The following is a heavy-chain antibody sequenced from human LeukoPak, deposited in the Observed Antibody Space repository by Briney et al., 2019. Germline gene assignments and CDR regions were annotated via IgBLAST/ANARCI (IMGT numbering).Heavy chain of an antibody. D-gene: IGHD1-26*01. CDR3: ASVTPSSGSYYDY. V-gene: IGHV1-69*05. J-gene: IGHJ4*02. CDR2: IIPIFGTA. CDR1: GGTFSSYA. Sequence: SVKVSCKASGGTFSSYAISWARQAPGQGLEWMGGIIPIFGTANYEQKFQGRVTITTDESTSTAYMELSSLRSEDTAVYYCASVTPSSGSYYDYWGQGTLVTVSS.